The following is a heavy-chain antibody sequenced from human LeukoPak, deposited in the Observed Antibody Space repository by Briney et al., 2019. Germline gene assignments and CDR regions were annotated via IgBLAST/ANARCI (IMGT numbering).Heavy chain of an antibody. D-gene: IGHD3-10*01. V-gene: IGHV4-39*07. Sequence: PSETLSLTCTVSGGSISSSSYYWGWIRQPPGKGLEWIGSIYYSGSTYYNPSLKSRVTISVDTSKNQFSLKLSSVTAADTAVYYCARVSGSGFYFSSVIYFDYWGRGTLVTVSS. CDR2: IYYSGST. J-gene: IGHJ4*02. CDR3: ARVSGSGFYFSSVIYFDY. CDR1: GGSISSSSYY.